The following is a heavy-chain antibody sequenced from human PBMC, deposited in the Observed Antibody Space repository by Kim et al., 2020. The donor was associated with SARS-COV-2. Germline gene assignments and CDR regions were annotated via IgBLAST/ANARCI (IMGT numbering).Heavy chain of an antibody. CDR2: INHSVST. Sequence: SETLSLTCAVYGGSLSGYYWSWIRQPPGKGLEWIGEINHSVSTNYNPSLKSRVTISVDTSKNRFSLKLSSVSAADTAIYYCARGRAGVVPAPILGIGPHYYYYGMDVWGQGTTVTVSS. CDR1: GGSLSGYY. V-gene: IGHV4-34*01. J-gene: IGHJ6*02. D-gene: IGHD2-2*02. CDR3: ARGRAGVVPAPILGIGPHYYYYGMDV.